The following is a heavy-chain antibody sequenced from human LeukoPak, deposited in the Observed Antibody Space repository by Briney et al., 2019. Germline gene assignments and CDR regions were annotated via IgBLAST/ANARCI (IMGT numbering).Heavy chain of an antibody. J-gene: IGHJ4*02. V-gene: IGHV4-30-2*01. CDR2: IYHSGST. CDR1: GGSISSGGYS. D-gene: IGHD4-17*01. CDR3: ARAYYGDSYPIFDY. Sequence: SETLSLTCAVSGGSISSGGYSWSWIRQPPGKGLEWIGYIYHSGSTYYNPSLKSRVTISVDRSKNQFSLKLSSVTAADTAVYYCARAYYGDSYPIFDYWGQGTLVTVSS.